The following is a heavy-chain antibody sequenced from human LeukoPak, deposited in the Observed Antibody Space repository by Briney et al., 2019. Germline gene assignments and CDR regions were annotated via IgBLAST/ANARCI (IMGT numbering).Heavy chain of an antibody. D-gene: IGHD2-15*01. CDR2: ISSVATNI. J-gene: IGHJ4*02. CDR3: ARDGSGSGDY. CDR1: GFTFNIYG. V-gene: IGHV3-21*01. Sequence: GGSLRLSCAASGFTFNIYGMNWVRQAPGKGLEWVSSISSVATNIYYTDSVKGRFTIARDNAKNSLYLQMNSLRAEDTAVYYCARDGSGSGDYWGQGTLVTVSS.